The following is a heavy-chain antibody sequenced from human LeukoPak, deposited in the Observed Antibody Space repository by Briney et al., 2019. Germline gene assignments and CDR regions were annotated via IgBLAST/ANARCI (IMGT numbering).Heavy chain of an antibody. J-gene: IGHJ6*03. D-gene: IGHD3-10*01. CDR1: GFTFGDYA. V-gene: IGHV3-49*04. Sequence: GGSLRLSCTASGFTFGDYAMSWVRQAPGKGLEWVGFIRSKAYGGTTEYAASVKGRFTISRDDSKSIAYLQMNSLKTEDTAVYYCTRHPTMVRGVIFNYYYYYMDVWGKGTTVTISS. CDR3: TRHPTMVRGVIFNYYYYYMDV. CDR2: IRSKAYGGTT.